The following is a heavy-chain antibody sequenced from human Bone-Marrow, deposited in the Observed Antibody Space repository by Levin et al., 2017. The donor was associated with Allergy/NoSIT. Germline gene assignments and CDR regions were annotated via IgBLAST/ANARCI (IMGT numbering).Heavy chain of an antibody. Sequence: GESLKISCAASGFTFTDAWMSWVRQAPGKGLEWVGRIKTKTDGGTADYAAPVKGGFTISRDDTKNTLDLQMNSLKTEDTAMYYCATVKLRYSGYVFDYWGQGTLVTVSS. D-gene: IGHD5-12*01. V-gene: IGHV3-15*01. CDR3: ATVKLRYSGYVFDY. J-gene: IGHJ4*02. CDR2: IKTKTDGGTA. CDR1: GFTFTDAW.